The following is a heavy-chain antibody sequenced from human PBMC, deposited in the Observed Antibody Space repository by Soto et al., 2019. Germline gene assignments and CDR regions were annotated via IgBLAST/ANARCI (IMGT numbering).Heavy chain of an antibody. V-gene: IGHV1-69*13. Sequence: ASVKVSCKASGGTFSSYAISWVRQAPGQGLEWMGGIIPIFGTANYAQKFQGRVTITADESTSTAYMELSSLRSEDTAVYYCARAREFTYYYGSGSTNYYYGMDVWGQGTTVTVSS. CDR2: IIPIFGTA. CDR3: ARAREFTYYYGSGSTNYYYGMDV. D-gene: IGHD3-10*01. CDR1: GGTFSSYA. J-gene: IGHJ6*02.